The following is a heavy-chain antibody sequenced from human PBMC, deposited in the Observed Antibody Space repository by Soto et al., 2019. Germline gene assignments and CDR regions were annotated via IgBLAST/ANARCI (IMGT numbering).Heavy chain of an antibody. D-gene: IGHD2-2*01. Sequence: QVQLVEPGGGLVKTGGALRLSCAASVFTFSDYYRSWICQAQVKGLEWVSYISSSGSTIYYADAVKGRFTISRGNAKKSRYLPMNSLRAEETAVYYCARVATRGAKDSWGQGTLESVSS. CDR1: VFTFSDYY. CDR2: ISSSGSTI. J-gene: IGHJ4*02. CDR3: ARVATRGAKDS. V-gene: IGHV3-11*01.